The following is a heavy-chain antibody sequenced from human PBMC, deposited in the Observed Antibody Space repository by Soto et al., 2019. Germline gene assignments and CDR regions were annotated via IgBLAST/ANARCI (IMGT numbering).Heavy chain of an antibody. CDR1: GFTFSHYV. CDR3: AKVRATYLSASYFYYGLDV. CDR2: ISGSGSSV. D-gene: IGHD2-21*01. Sequence: ESGGGLVRPGGSLRLSCAASGFTFSHYVLSWVRQAPGRGLEWVSSISGSGSSVYLADSVRGRFAMSRDLSTNTVSLQMNSLRVEDTAIYYCAKVRATYLSASYFYYGLDVWGQGTTVTVSS. J-gene: IGHJ6*02. V-gene: IGHV3-23*01.